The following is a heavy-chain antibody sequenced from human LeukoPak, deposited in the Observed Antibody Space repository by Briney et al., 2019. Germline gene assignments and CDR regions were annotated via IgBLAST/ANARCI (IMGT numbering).Heavy chain of an antibody. J-gene: IGHJ4*02. CDR3: AKDKGTTYYDFWSGYCLDY. CDR1: GFTFSSYW. V-gene: IGHV3-23*01. Sequence: PGGSLRLSCAASGFTFSSYWMSWVRQAPGKGLEWVSAISGSGGSTYYADSVKGRFTISRDNSKNTLYLQMNSLRAEDTAVYYCAKDKGTTYYDFWSGYCLDYWGQGTLVTVSS. D-gene: IGHD3-3*01. CDR2: ISGSGGST.